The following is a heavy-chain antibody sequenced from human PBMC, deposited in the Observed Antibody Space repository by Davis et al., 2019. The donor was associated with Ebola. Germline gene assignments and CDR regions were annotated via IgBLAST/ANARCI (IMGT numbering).Heavy chain of an antibody. CDR1: GGSFSGYY. CDR2: INHSGST. J-gene: IGHJ4*02. D-gene: IGHD1-1*01. V-gene: IGHV4-34*01. Sequence: GSLRLSCAVYGGSFSGYYWSWIRQPPGKGLEWIGEINHSGSTNYNPSLKSRVTISVDTSKNQFSLKLSSVTAADTAVYYCARKTFWKGLDYWGQGTLVTVSS. CDR3: ARKTFWKGLDY.